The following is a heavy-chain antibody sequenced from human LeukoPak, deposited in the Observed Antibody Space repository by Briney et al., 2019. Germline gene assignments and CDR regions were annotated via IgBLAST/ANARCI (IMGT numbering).Heavy chain of an antibody. J-gene: IGHJ4*02. CDR2: INPNSGGT. Sequence: ASVKVSCKASGYTFTGHYIYWVRQAPGQGLEWMGWINPNSGGTNYAQKFLGRVTMTRDTSISTAYMELSRLRSDDTAVYYCAKSQVVRLSGSYHYYYDFWGQGTLVTVSS. CDR3: AKSQVVRLSGSYHYYYDF. V-gene: IGHV1-2*02. D-gene: IGHD1-26*01. CDR1: GYTFTGHY.